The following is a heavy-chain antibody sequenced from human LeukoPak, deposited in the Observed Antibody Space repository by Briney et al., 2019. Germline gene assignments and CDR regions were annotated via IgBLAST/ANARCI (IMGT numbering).Heavy chain of an antibody. V-gene: IGHV1-18*01. D-gene: IGHD6-13*01. CDR3: ARDGRIAAAGTFDY. J-gene: IGHJ4*02. Sequence: GASVKVSCKASGYTLTSYGISWVRQAPGQGLEWMGWISAYNGNTNYAQKLQGRVTMTTDTSTSTAYMELRSLRSDDTAVYYCARDGRIAAAGTFDYWGQGTLVTVSS. CDR1: GYTLTSYG. CDR2: ISAYNGNT.